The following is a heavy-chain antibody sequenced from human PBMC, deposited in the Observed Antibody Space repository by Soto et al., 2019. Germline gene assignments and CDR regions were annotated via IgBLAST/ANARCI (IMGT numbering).Heavy chain of an antibody. V-gene: IGHV3-23*01. CDR2: ISGSGGST. Sequence: GGSLRLSYAASGFSFNDQYMGWVRQAPGKGLEWVSAISGSGGSTYYADSVKGRFTISRGNSKNTLYLQMNSLRAEDTAVYYWAKDQQDSSSWSPYYYYGMDVWGQGTTVTVSS. CDR1: GFSFNDQY. D-gene: IGHD6-13*01. J-gene: IGHJ6*02. CDR3: AKDQQDSSSWSPYYYYGMDV.